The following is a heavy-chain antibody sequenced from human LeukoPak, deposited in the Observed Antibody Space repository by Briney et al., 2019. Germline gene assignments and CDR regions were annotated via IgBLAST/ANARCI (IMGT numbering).Heavy chain of an antibody. D-gene: IGHD5-12*01. V-gene: IGHV1-3*01. CDR1: GYTFTSYA. CDR2: INAGNGNT. CDR3: ARNIVATTNFDY. Sequence: ASVKVSCKASGYTFTSYAIHWVRQAPGQRLEWMGWINAGNGNTIYSQTFQGRVTITRDTSASTAYMELSSLRSEDTAVYYCARNIVATTNFDYWGQGTLVTVSS. J-gene: IGHJ4*02.